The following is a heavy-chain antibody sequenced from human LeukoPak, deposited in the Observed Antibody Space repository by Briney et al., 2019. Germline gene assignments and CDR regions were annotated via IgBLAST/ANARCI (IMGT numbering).Heavy chain of an antibody. J-gene: IGHJ4*02. Sequence: ASVKVSCKASGYTFTGYYMHWVRQAPGQGLEWMGWINPNSGGTNYAQKFQGRVTMTRDTSISTAYMELSRLRSDDTAVYYCARADTAMAQTDYWGQGTLVTVSS. D-gene: IGHD5-18*01. V-gene: IGHV1-2*02. CDR1: GYTFTGYY. CDR2: INPNSGGT. CDR3: ARADTAMAQTDY.